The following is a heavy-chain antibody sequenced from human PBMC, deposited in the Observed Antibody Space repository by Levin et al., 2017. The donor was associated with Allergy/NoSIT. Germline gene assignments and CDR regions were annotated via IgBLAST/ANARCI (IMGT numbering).Heavy chain of an antibody. Sequence: GGSLRLSCAASGFTFDDYAMHWVRQAPGKGLEWVSGISWNSGSIGYADPVKGRFTTSRDNAKNSLYLQMNSLRTEDTALYYCARDNIGLPDAFDIWGQGTMVIVSS. V-gene: IGHV3-9*01. CDR3: ARDNIGLPDAFDI. CDR1: GFTFDDYA. CDR2: ISWNSGSI. J-gene: IGHJ3*02. D-gene: IGHD3-10*01.